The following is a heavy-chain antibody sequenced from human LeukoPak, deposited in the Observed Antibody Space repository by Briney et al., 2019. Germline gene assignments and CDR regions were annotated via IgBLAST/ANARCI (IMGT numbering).Heavy chain of an antibody. Sequence: GGSLRLSCAASGFTFNNYWMTWVRQAPGKGLEWVANINHDGSEKYYVDSVKGRFTISRDNAKNSLYLQMNSLRAEDTAVYYCAKGLRYFDWLLSYDAFDIWGQGTMVTVSS. CDR1: GFTFNNYW. CDR2: INHDGSEK. CDR3: AKGLRYFDWLLSYDAFDI. V-gene: IGHV3-7*01. J-gene: IGHJ3*02. D-gene: IGHD3-9*01.